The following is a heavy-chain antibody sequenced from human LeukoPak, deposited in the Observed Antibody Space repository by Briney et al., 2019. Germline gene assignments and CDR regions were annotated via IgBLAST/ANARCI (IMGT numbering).Heavy chain of an antibody. Sequence: GGSLRLSCAASGFTFSSYSMMWVRQAPGKGLEWVSYISSSSTTIHYADSVKGRFTVSRDNAKNSLYLQMNSLRAEDTAVYYCARDPYSSSSFDYWGQGTLVTVSS. CDR2: ISSSSTTI. D-gene: IGHD6-6*01. J-gene: IGHJ4*02. V-gene: IGHV3-48*01. CDR3: ARDPYSSSSFDY. CDR1: GFTFSSYS.